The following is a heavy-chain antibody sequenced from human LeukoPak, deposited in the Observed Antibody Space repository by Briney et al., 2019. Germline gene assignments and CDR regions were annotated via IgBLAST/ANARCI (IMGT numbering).Heavy chain of an antibody. CDR3: ARHSLPGTTPFDL. Sequence: ASVKVSCKASGYTFTTYYMHWVRQAPGQGPEWVGVINPSDGSTSYAQKFQGRVTMTRDTSTSTVYMDLSSLRSDDTAVCSCARHSLPGTTPFDLWGQGTLVTVSS. V-gene: IGHV1-46*01. D-gene: IGHD1-1*01. J-gene: IGHJ4*02. CDR1: GYTFTTYY. CDR2: INPSDGST.